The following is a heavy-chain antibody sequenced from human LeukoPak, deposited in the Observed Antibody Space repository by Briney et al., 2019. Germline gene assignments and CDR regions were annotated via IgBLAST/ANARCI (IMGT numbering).Heavy chain of an antibody. CDR3: ATVGSGWEAFN. D-gene: IGHD6-19*01. J-gene: IGHJ4*02. V-gene: IGHV1-2*02. CDR2: INPNSGGT. Sequence: ASVKVSCKASGYTFTGYYMHWVRQAPGQGLEWMGWINPNSGGTNYAQKFQGRVTMTTDTSISTAYMELSSLRSEDTAVYYCATVGSGWEAFNWGQGSLVTVSS. CDR1: GYTFTGYY.